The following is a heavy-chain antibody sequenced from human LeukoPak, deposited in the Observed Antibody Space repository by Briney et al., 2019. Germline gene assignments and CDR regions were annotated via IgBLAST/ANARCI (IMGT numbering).Heavy chain of an antibody. D-gene: IGHD5-18*01. J-gene: IGHJ4*02. V-gene: IGHV3-30-3*01. Sequence: GGSLRLSCAASGFTFSSYAMHWVRQAPGKGLEWVAVISYDGSNKYYADSVKGRFTISRDNSKNTLYLQMNSLRAEDTAVYYCARERGYSYGYIDYCGQGTLVTVSS. CDR1: GFTFSSYA. CDR3: ARERGYSYGYIDY. CDR2: ISYDGSNK.